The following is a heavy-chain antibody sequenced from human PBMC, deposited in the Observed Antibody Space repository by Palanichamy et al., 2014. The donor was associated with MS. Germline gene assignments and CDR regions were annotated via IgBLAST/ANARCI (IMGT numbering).Heavy chain of an antibody. CDR2: ISSSSSYI. D-gene: IGHD5-18*01. V-gene: IGHV3-21*01. CDR3: AREILTRRIQLWLGDPEGLGAFDI. J-gene: IGHJ3*02. Sequence: EVQLVEVWGGPGQAWGVPETLLCSLWIHFSSYSMNWVRQAPGKGLEWVSSISSSSSYIYYADSVKGRFTISRDNAKNSLYLQMNSLRAEDTAVYYCAREILTRRIQLWLGDPEGLGAFDIWGQGTMVTVSS. CDR1: IHFSSYS.